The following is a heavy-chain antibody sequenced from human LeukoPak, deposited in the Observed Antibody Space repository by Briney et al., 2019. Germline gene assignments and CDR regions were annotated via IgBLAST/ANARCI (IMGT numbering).Heavy chain of an antibody. V-gene: IGHV4-59*08. CDR1: GGFISSNY. Sequence: SETLSLTCTVSGGFISSNYWSWIRQPPGKGLEWIGYIYYSGSTNYNPSLKSRVTVSVDTSKNQFSLKLSSVTAADTAVYYCARLFTTGGFDYWGQGTLVSVSS. CDR2: IYYSGST. J-gene: IGHJ4*02. CDR3: ARLFTTGGFDY. D-gene: IGHD3-22*01.